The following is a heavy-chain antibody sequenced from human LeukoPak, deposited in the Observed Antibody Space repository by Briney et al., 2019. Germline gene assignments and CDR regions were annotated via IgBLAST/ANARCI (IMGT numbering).Heavy chain of an antibody. CDR3: ARGKTIGVTMIVGAFDI. CDR2: INHSGST. Sequence: SETLSLTCAVYGGSFSGYHWSWIRQPPGKGLEWIGEINHSGSTNYNPSLKSRVTISVDTSKNQFSLKLSSVTAADTAVYYCARGKTIGVTMIVGAFDIWGQGTMVTVSS. V-gene: IGHV4-34*01. J-gene: IGHJ3*02. CDR1: GGSFSGYH. D-gene: IGHD3-22*01.